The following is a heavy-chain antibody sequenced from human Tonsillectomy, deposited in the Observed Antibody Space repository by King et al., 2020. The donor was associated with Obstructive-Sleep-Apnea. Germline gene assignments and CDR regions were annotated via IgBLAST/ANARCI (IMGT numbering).Heavy chain of an antibody. CDR1: GFTFSSYW. Sequence: VQLVESGGALVQPGGSLRLSCATSGFTFSSYWMTLVRQAPGKGLEWVANIKQDGSEKYYADSVKGRFIISRDNAQNSLYLQMDSLGAGDTAVYYCARVLLWFGELTYWGQGTLVTVSS. V-gene: IGHV3-7*01. D-gene: IGHD3-10*01. J-gene: IGHJ4*02. CDR3: ARVLLWFGELTY. CDR2: IKQDGSEK.